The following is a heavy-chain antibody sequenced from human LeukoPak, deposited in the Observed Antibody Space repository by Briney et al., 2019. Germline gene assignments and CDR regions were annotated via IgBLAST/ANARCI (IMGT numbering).Heavy chain of an antibody. CDR1: GGSFSGYY. D-gene: IGHD3-10*01. CDR2: INHSGST. V-gene: IGHV4-34*01. CDR3: GXXSXYXXGXXSXXPXY. Sequence: CXVXGGSFSGYYWSWIRQPPGKGLEWIGEINHSGSTNYNPSLKSRVTISVDTSKNQFSLKRSSMTAADTAVCYCGXXSXYXXGXXSXXPXYWGQGXLXTVSS. J-gene: IGHJ4*02.